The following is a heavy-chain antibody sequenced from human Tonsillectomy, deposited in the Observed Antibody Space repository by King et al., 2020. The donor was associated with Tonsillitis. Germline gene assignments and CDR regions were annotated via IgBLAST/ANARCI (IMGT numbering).Heavy chain of an antibody. Sequence: VQLVESGAEVKKPGSSVKVSCKASGGTFNTYSISWVRQAPGQGLEWMGGIIPIFDTPNYAQKFQGRVTITADESTSTAYMELSSLRSEDTAGYYCARGPANARHYYDSSGYFLSDVEIWGQGTMVTVSS. J-gene: IGHJ3*02. CDR1: GGTFNTYS. CDR3: ARGPANARHYYDSSGYFLSDVEI. V-gene: IGHV1-69*01. CDR2: IIPIFDTP. D-gene: IGHD3-22*01.